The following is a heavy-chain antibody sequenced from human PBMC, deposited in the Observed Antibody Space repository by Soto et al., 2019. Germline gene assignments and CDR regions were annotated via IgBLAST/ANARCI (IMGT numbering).Heavy chain of an antibody. V-gene: IGHV1-18*01. J-gene: IGHJ5*02. CDR1: GYTFHNYG. CDR3: ARGGAPYNWFGP. D-gene: IGHD3-16*01. CDR2: ISAYNYNT. Sequence: ASVKVSCKASGYTFHNYGVNWVRQAPGHGLEWMGRISAYNYNTHYAQNFEGRVTMTTDTSTSTAYMELRSLTSADTAVYYCARGGAPYNWFGPWGQGTLVTVSS.